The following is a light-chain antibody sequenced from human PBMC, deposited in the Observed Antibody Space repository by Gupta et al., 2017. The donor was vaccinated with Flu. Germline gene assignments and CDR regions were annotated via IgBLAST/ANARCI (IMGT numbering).Light chain of an antibody. Sequence: SPATLSLSPGNTATLSCRASQSVGPYVAWYQQTPGQAPRLLIYDTSNRATGIPDRFSGGGSGTDFTLTISSLEPEDFVVYYCQQRSSWPPKLTFGGGTKVE. CDR3: QQRSSWPPKLT. CDR1: QSVGPY. V-gene: IGKV3-11*01. J-gene: IGKJ4*01. CDR2: DTS.